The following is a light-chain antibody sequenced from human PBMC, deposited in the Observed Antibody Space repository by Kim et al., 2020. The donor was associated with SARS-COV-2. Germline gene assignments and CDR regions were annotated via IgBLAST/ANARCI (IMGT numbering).Light chain of an antibody. CDR2: GAS. CDR3: QQYNNWPPLT. V-gene: IGKV3-15*01. CDR1: QSVSSN. Sequence: EIVMTQSPATLSVSPGERATLSCRASQSVSSNLAWYQQKPGQAPRLLIYGASTRATGIPARFSGCGSGTEFTLTISSLQSEDFAVYYCQQYNNWPPLTFGGGTKLEI. J-gene: IGKJ4*01.